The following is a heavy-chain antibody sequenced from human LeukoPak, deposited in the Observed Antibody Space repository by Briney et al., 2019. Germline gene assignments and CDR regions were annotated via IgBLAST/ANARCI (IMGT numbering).Heavy chain of an antibody. CDR3: TTRGGDTLMRTEAFDY. Sequence: ASVTVSCKASGYTFTGYYMHWVRQAPGQGLEWMGWMNPDSGGTNYAQKFKGRVTMTRDTSINTAYMDLRRLTSDDTAIYYCTTRGGDTLMRTEAFDYWGLGTLVTDSS. J-gene: IGHJ4*02. CDR2: MNPDSGGT. D-gene: IGHD3-16*01. CDR1: GYTFTGYY. V-gene: IGHV1-2*02.